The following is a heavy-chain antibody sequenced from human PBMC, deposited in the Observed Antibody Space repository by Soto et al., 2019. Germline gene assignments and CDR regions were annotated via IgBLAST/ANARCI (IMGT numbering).Heavy chain of an antibody. CDR3: ARWWSGSRQGFDP. CDR1: GGSISSGDYY. Sequence: QVQLQESGPGLVKPSQTLSLTCTVSGGSISSGDYYWSWIRQHPGKGLEWIGYIYYSGSTYYNPSPKSRVTISVDTSKNQSSLKLGSVTAADTAVYYCARWWSGSRQGFDPWGQGTLVTVSS. J-gene: IGHJ5*02. V-gene: IGHV4-31*03. D-gene: IGHD3-3*01. CDR2: IYYSGST.